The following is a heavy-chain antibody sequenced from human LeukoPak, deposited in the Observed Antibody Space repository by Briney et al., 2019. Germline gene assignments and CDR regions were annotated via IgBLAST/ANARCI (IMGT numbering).Heavy chain of an antibody. CDR3: ARPVSGSSGWYYNY. V-gene: IGHV4-34*01. Sequence: SETLSLTCAVYGGSFSGYYWSWIRQPPGKGLEWIGEINHSGSTNYNPSLKRRVNISVETSKKQFSLKLISVPAADTAVYYCARPVSGSSGWYYNYWGQGTLVTVSS. CDR2: INHSGST. CDR1: GGSFSGYY. J-gene: IGHJ4*02. D-gene: IGHD6-19*01.